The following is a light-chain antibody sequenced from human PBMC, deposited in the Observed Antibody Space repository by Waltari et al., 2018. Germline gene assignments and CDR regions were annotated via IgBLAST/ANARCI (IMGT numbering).Light chain of an antibody. CDR2: NTN. V-gene: IGLV8-61*01. CDR3: LLFMGGGVYV. Sequence: QTVVTQEPSFSVSPGGTVTLTCALSSGPLSPTSYPSWYQQTPGQAPRTLIYNTNTRLSGVPDRFSGSILGNKAALTITGAQADDESDYYCLLFMGGGVYVFGTGTKVTVL. J-gene: IGLJ1*01. CDR1: SGPLSPTSY.